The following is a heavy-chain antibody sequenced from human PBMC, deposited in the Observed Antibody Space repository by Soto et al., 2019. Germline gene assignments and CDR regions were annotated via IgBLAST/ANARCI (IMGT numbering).Heavy chain of an antibody. D-gene: IGHD5-12*01. CDR2: IIPIFGTA. CDR1: GGTFSSYA. CDR3: AYTGYSGYDEPPPESSGSSEFDP. Sequence: ASVKVSCKASGGTFSSYAISWVRQAPGQGLEWMGGIIPIFGTANYAQKFQGRVTITADESTSTAYMELSSLRSEDTAVYYCAYTGYSGYDEPPPESSGSSEFDPWSQGTLVTVSS. J-gene: IGHJ5*02. V-gene: IGHV1-69*13.